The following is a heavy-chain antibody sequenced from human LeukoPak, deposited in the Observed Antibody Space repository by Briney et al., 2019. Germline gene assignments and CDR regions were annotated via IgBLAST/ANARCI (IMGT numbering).Heavy chain of an antibody. V-gene: IGHV3-23*01. Sequence: GSLILSCAASGFTFSSYAMSLVRPAPGRGLEWVSAISGSGGSTYYADSVKGRFTISRDNSKNTLYLQMNSLRAEDTAVYYCAKDPPRYYYDSSGRREFDYWGQGTLVTVSS. J-gene: IGHJ4*02. CDR3: AKDPPRYYYDSSGRREFDY. D-gene: IGHD3-22*01. CDR2: ISGSGGST. CDR1: GFTFSSYA.